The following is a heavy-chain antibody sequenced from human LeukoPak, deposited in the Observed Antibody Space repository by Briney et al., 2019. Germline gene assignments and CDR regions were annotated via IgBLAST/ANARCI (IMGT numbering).Heavy chain of an antibody. CDR3: ASGPLGETATPGWFDP. D-gene: IGHD5-24*01. V-gene: IGHV1-18*01. J-gene: IGHJ5*02. CDR1: GYTFTSYG. CDR2: ISAYNGNT. Sequence: ASVKVSCKASGYTFTSYGISWVRQAPGQGLEWMGWISAYNGNTNYAQKLQGRVTMTTDTSTSTAYMELRRLRSDDTAVYYCASGPLGETATPGWFDPWGQGTLVTVSS.